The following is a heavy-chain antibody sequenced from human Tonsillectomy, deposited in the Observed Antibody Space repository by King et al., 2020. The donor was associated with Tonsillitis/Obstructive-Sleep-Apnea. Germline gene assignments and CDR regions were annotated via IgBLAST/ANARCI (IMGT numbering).Heavy chain of an antibody. CDR1: GFTVSSNY. V-gene: IGHV3-53*01. CDR3: ARATYCSGSNCYSDF. CDR2: IYSGGTT. J-gene: IGHJ4*02. D-gene: IGHD2-2*01. Sequence: VKLVESGGGLIHPGGSLRLSCAASGFTVSSNYMNWVRQAPGKGLEWVSVIYSGGTTYYADSVKGRFPISRDNSKNTLYLQMNSLRAEDTAMYYCARATYCSGSNCYSDFWGQGILVTVSS.